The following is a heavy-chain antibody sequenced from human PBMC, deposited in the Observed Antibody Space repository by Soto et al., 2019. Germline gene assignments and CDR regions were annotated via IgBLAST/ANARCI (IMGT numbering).Heavy chain of an antibody. CDR2: ISGYNGNT. V-gene: IGHV1-18*04. D-gene: IGHD3-10*01. CDR1: GYTFSSHG. CDR3: ARDQGYYYGSGSYFYYYYGMDV. J-gene: IGHJ6*02. Sequence: QVQLVQSGAEVKKPGASVKVSCKASGYTFSSHGINWVRQAPGQGLEWMGWISGYNGNTNYPQKVQGRVTLTTDTSTSTAYMELRSLRSDDTAVYYCARDQGYYYGSGSYFYYYYGMDVWGQGTTVTVSS.